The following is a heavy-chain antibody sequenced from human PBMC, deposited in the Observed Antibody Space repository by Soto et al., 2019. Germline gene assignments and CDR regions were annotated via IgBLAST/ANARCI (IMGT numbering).Heavy chain of an antibody. V-gene: IGHV4-34*01. CDR3: ARYVEQWLMTFDY. J-gene: IGHJ4*02. D-gene: IGHD6-19*01. Sequence: PSETLSLTCAVYGGSFSGYYWSWIRQPPGKGLEWIGEINHSGSTNYNPSLKSRVTISVDTSKNQFSLKLSSVTAADTAVYYCARYVEQWLMTFDYWGQGTLVTVSS. CDR2: INHSGST. CDR1: GGSFSGYY.